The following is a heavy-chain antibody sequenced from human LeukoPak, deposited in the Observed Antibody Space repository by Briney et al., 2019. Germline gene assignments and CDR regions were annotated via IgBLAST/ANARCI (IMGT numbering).Heavy chain of an antibody. J-gene: IGHJ6*03. V-gene: IGHV3-23*01. Sequence: GGSLRLSCAASGFTFSSYAMSWVRQAPGKGLEWVSAISGSGGSTYYADSVKGRFTISRDNSKNTLYLQTNSLRAEDTAVYYCARDGGSATRYNYHYYYMDVWGKGTTVTVSS. D-gene: IGHD1-26*01. CDR1: GFTFSSYA. CDR2: ISGSGGST. CDR3: ARDGGSATRYNYHYYYMDV.